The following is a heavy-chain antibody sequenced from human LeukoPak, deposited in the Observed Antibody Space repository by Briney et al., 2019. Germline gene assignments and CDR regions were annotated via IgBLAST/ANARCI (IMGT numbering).Heavy chain of an antibody. CDR2: ISGSGGST. J-gene: IGHJ4*02. CDR1: GFTFSSYA. D-gene: IGHD6-19*01. Sequence: QTGGSLRLSCAASGFTFSSYAMSWVRQAPGKGLEWVSAISGSGGSTYYADSVKGRFTISRDNSKNTLYLQMNSLRAEDTAVYYCAKDVKINHSSGWYDWGQGTLVTVSS. CDR3: AKDVKINHSSGWYD. V-gene: IGHV3-23*01.